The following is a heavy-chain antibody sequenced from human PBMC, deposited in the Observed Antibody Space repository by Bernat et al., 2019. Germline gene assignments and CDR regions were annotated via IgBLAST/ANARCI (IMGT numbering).Heavy chain of an antibody. D-gene: IGHD1/OR15-1a*01. CDR3: ARDAITGTFADYGMDV. V-gene: IGHV1-2*04. CDR2: INPNRGGT. CDR1: GYTFTGYY. J-gene: IGHJ6*02. Sequence: QVQLVQSGAEGKKPGASVKVSCKASGYTFTGYYMHWVRQAPGQGLEWMGWINPNRGGTNYAQKFQGWVTMTRDTSISTAYMELSRLRSDDTAVYYCARDAITGTFADYGMDVWGQGTTVTVSS.